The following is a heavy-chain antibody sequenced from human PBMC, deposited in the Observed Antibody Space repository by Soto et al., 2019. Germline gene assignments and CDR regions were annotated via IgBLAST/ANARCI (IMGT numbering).Heavy chain of an antibody. Sequence: GSLRLSCTASGFTFSNYAMSWVRQAPGKGLEWVSGISGSGISTYHADSVKGRFTISRDNSKNTVYVQMSSLRVEDTAVYYCAKVEGVEVAASLDYWGQGILVTVYS. CDR2: ISGSGIST. J-gene: IGHJ4*02. CDR1: GFTFSNYA. D-gene: IGHD6-19*01. V-gene: IGHV3-23*01. CDR3: AKVEGVEVAASLDY.